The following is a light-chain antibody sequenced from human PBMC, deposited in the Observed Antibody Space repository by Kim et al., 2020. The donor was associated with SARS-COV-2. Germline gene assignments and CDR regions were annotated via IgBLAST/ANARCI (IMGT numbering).Light chain of an antibody. CDR3: QQLNSYPPT. CDR2: AAS. V-gene: IGKV1-9*01. J-gene: IGKJ2*01. Sequence: SASVGDRVTITCRTSQGISGYLAWFQQQPGKAPKLLIYAASTLHGGVPSMFSGSGSGTEFTLTIGSLQPEDFATYYCQQLNSYPPTFGQGTKLEI. CDR1: QGISGY.